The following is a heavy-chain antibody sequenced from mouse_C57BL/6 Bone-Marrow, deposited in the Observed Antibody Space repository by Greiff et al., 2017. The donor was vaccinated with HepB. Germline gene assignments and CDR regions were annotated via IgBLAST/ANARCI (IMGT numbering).Heavy chain of an antibody. CDR3: ASSYEGYFDY. V-gene: IGHV7-3*01. CDR1: GFTFTDYY. Sequence: EVKLVESGGGLVQPGGSLSLSCAASGFTFTDYYMSWVRQPPGKALEWLGFIRNKANGYTTEYSASVKGRFTISRDNSQSILYLQMNALRAEDSATYYCASSYEGYFDYWGQGTTLTVSS. J-gene: IGHJ2*01. D-gene: IGHD1-1*01. CDR2: IRNKANGYTT.